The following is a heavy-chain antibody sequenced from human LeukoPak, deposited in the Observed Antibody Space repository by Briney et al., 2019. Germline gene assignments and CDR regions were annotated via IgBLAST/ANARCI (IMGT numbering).Heavy chain of an antibody. Sequence: GESLKISCKGSGYSFPSYWIGWVRQMPGKGLEWTGIIYPGDSDTRYSPSFQGQVTISADKSISTAYLQWSSLKASDTAMYYCATSVVMTTRAFDYWGQGTLVTVSS. D-gene: IGHD2-21*02. CDR3: ATSVVMTTRAFDY. CDR1: GYSFPSYW. V-gene: IGHV5-51*01. CDR2: IYPGDSDT. J-gene: IGHJ4*02.